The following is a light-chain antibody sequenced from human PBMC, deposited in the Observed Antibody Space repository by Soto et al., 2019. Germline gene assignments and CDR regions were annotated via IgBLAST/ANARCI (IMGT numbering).Light chain of an antibody. Sequence: DIQTTQSPSTLSASVGDRVTITCRASQSISSWLAWYQQKPGKAPKLLIYKACSLESGVPSRLSGSGSGTEFTLTSSSLQPDDFATYYCQQYNSYWTFGEGTKVEIK. J-gene: IGKJ1*01. CDR3: QQYNSYWT. V-gene: IGKV1-5*03. CDR2: KAC. CDR1: QSISSW.